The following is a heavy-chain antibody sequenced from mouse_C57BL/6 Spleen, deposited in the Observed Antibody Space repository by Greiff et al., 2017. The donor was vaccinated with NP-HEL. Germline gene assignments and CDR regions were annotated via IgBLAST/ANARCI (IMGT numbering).Heavy chain of an antibody. J-gene: IGHJ2*01. Sequence: QVQLQQSGAELVKPGASVKISCKASGYAFSSYWMNWVKQRPGKGLEWIGQIYPGDGDTNYNGKFKGKATLTADKSSSTAYIQLSSLTSEDSAVYFCARWGSSGYANFDYWGQGTTLTVSS. CDR1: GYAFSSYW. D-gene: IGHD3-2*02. V-gene: IGHV1-80*01. CDR3: ARWGSSGYANFDY. CDR2: IYPGDGDT.